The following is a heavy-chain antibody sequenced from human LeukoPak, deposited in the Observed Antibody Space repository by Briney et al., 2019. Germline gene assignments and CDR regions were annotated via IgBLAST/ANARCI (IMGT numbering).Heavy chain of an antibody. D-gene: IGHD4-11*01. Sequence: ASVKVSCKASGYTFTSYAMNWVRQAPGQGLEWMGWINTNTGNPTYGQGFTGRFVFSLDTSVSTAYLQISSLKAEDTAVYYCARGIRLQRIHDAFDIWGQGTMVTVSS. CDR2: INTNTGNP. CDR3: ARGIRLQRIHDAFDI. J-gene: IGHJ3*02. CDR1: GYTFTSYA. V-gene: IGHV7-4-1*02.